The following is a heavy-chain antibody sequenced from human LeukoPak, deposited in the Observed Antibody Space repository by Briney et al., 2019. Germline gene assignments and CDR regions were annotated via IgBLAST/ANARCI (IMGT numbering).Heavy chain of an antibody. CDR2: ISYDGSNK. J-gene: IGHJ4*02. V-gene: IGHV3-30*18. Sequence: GGSLRLSCAASGFTFSSYWMSWVRQAPGKGLEWVAVISYDGSNKYYADSVKGRFTISRDNSKNTLYLQMNSLRAEDTAVYYCAKTAVPYYDILTGLGPDYWGQGTLVTVSS. CDR3: AKTAVPYYDILTGLGPDY. CDR1: GFTFSSYW. D-gene: IGHD3-9*01.